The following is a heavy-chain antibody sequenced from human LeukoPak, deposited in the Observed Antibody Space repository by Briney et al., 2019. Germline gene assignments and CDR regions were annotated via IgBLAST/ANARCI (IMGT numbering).Heavy chain of an antibody. D-gene: IGHD2-2*01. Sequence: GASVKVSCKVSGYTLTELSMHWVRQAPGKGLEWMGGFDPEDGETIYAQKLQGRVTMTEDTSTDTAYMELSSLRSDDTAVYYCATGGTSCTDEFDFWGQGTLVTVSS. J-gene: IGHJ4*02. V-gene: IGHV1-24*01. CDR3: ATGGTSCTDEFDF. CDR1: GYTLTELS. CDR2: FDPEDGET.